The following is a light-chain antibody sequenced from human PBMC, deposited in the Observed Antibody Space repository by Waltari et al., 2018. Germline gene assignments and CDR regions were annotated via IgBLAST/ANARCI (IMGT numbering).Light chain of an antibody. J-gene: IGKJ2*01. CDR1: QSISRN. CDR2: GAS. CDR3: QQYNNWRT. Sequence: EILMTQSPATLSVSPGEGAPLSCSASQSISRNLAWYQQKPGQAPRLLIYGASTRAAGVPARFGGSGSGTEFTLTISSLQSEDFAVYYCQQYNNWRTFGQGTKLEIK. V-gene: IGKV3-15*01.